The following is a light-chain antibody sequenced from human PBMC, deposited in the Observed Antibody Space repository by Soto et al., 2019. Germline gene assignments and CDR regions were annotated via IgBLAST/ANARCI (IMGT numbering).Light chain of an antibody. J-gene: IGLJ2*01. V-gene: IGLV3-21*04. CDR3: QVWDSSSDHVV. CDR1: NIGSKS. CDR2: YDS. Sequence: VLTQPPSVSVAPGKTARITCGGNNIGSKSVHWYQQKPGQAPVLVIYYDSDRPSGIPERFSGSNSGNTATLTISRVDAGDEADYYCQVWDSSSDHVVFGGGTKLTVL.